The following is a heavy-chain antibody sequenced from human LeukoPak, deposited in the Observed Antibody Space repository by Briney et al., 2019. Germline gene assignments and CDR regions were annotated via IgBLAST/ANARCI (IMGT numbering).Heavy chain of an antibody. D-gene: IGHD3-22*01. CDR1: GFTFSSYA. CDR2: ISYDGSNK. CDR3: ARDETYDYESNGYLDF. Sequence: GGSLRLSCAASGFTFSSYAMHWVRQAPGKGLEWVAVISYDGSNKYYADSVKGRFTISRDNSKNTLYLQMNSQRAEDTAVYYCARDETYDYESNGYLDFWGQGTVVTVSS. V-gene: IGHV3-30-3*01. J-gene: IGHJ4*02.